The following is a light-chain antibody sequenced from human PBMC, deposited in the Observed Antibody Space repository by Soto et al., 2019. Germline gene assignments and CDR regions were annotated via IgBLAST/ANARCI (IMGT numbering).Light chain of an antibody. CDR3: QQYGGSPIT. J-gene: IGKJ5*01. Sequence: EIVLTQSPATLSFSPAARNTLXGRTSQSVSGSYLAWYQQKPGQAPRVLIFSASLRATGIPDGFSGSGSGTDFSLTISRLEPEDFALYYCQQYGGSPITFGQGTRLEIK. CDR2: SAS. CDR1: QSVSGSY. V-gene: IGKV3-20*01.